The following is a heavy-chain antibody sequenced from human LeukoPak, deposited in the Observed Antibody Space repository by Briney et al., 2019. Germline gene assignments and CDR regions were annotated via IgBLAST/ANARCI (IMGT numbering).Heavy chain of an antibody. D-gene: IGHD3-22*01. CDR1: GFTFSNAW. J-gene: IGHJ4*02. CDR3: TTDQYYYDSSGYPYY. CDR2: IKSKTDGGTT. Sequence: PGGSLRLSCAASGFTFSNAWMSWVRQAPGKGLEWVGRIKSKTDGGTTDYAAPVKGRFTISRDDSKNTLYLQKNSLKTEDTAVYYCTTDQYYYDSSGYPYYWGKGTLVTVSS. V-gene: IGHV3-15*01.